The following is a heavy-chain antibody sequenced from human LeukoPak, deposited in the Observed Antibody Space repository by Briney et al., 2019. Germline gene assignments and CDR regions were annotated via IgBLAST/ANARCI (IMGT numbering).Heavy chain of an antibody. V-gene: IGHV3-21*01. J-gene: IGHJ3*02. CDR2: ISSSCSYI. CDR3: AREGTEPNIAAAVSAFDI. D-gene: IGHD6-13*01. CDR1: GFTFSSYS. Sequence: GGSLRLSCAASGFTFSSYSMNWVRQAPGKGLEWVSSISSSCSYIYYADSVKGRFTISRDNAKNSLYLQMNSLRAEDTAVYYCAREGTEPNIAAAVSAFDIWGQGTMDTVSS.